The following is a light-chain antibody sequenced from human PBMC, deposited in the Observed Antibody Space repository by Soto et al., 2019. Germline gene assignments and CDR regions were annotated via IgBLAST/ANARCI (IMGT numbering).Light chain of an antibody. V-gene: IGLV2-14*01. Sequence: QSVLTQPASVSGSPGQSITISCTGTSSDVGGYNYVSWYQQHPGKAPKLMIYDVSNRPSGVSNRFSGSKSGNTASLTISGLQAEDEADYYCSSYTSSSTQVFGTGTKLPS. CDR1: SSDVGGYNY. J-gene: IGLJ1*01. CDR3: SSYTSSSTQV. CDR2: DVS.